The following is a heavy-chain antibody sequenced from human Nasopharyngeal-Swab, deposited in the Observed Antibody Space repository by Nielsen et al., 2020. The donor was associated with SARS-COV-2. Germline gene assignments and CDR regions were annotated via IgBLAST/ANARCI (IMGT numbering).Heavy chain of an antibody. CDR3: AKGMGYSYGYELYYYYYGMGV. CDR1: GFTFDDYA. V-gene: IGHV3-9*01. J-gene: IGHJ6*02. Sequence: GGSLRLSCAASGFTFDDYAMHWVRQAPGKGLEWVSGISWNSGSIGYADSVKGRFTISRDNAKNSLYLQMNSLRAEDTALYYCAKGMGYSYGYELYYYYYGMGVWGQGTTVTVSS. D-gene: IGHD5-18*01. CDR2: ISWNSGSI.